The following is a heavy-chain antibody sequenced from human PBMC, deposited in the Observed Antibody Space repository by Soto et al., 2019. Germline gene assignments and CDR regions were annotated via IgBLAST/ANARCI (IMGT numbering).Heavy chain of an antibody. D-gene: IGHD6-6*01. CDR2: INHSGST. CDR3: ARDLPSSPRV. J-gene: IGHJ6*02. V-gene: IGHV4-34*01. Sequence: SETLSLTCAVYGGSFSGYYWSWIRQPPGKGLEWIGEINHSGSTNYNPSLKGRVTISVDTSKNQFSLKLSSVTAADTAVYYCARDLPSSPRVWGQGTTVTVSS. CDR1: GGSFSGYY.